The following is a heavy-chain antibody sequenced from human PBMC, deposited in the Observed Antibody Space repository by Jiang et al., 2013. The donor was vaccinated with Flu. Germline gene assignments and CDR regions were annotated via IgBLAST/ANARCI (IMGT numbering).Heavy chain of an antibody. V-gene: IGHV4-59*08. CDR3: ASTDDYVWGSYRL. D-gene: IGHD3-16*02. Sequence: GPGLVKPSETLSLTCAVSGGSISSYYWSWIRQPPGKGLEWIGHIHYRGSTSHNPSLRSRVTISVDTPKNQFSLKLSSVTAADTAMYYCASTDDYVWGSYRLWGQGILVTVSS. J-gene: IGHJ4*02. CDR1: GGSISSYY. CDR2: IHYRGST.